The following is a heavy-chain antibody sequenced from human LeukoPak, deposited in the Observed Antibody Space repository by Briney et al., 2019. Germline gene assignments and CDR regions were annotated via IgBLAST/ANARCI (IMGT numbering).Heavy chain of an antibody. CDR3: AKDRYYYDSSTPFDY. J-gene: IGHJ4*02. Sequence: PGGSLRLSCAASGFTFSSYSMTWVRQAPGKGLEWVAVISYDGSNKYYADSVKGRFTISRDNSKNTLYLQMNSLRAEDTAVYYCAKDRYYYDSSTPFDYWGQGTLVTVSS. CDR2: ISYDGSNK. D-gene: IGHD3-22*01. V-gene: IGHV3-30*18. CDR1: GFTFSSYS.